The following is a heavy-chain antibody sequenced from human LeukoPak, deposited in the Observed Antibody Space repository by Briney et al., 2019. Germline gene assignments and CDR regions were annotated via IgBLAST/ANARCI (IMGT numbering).Heavy chain of an antibody. V-gene: IGHV3-21*01. J-gene: IGHJ6*03. D-gene: IGHD3-3*01. CDR3: ARDRAKGAIFGVAPQYYMDV. CDR2: ISSSRSYI. CDR1: GFTLSSYS. Sequence: GGSLRASCAASGFTLSSYSMDWVRPAPGKGVEWVSPISSSRSYIYYADSVEGRVTTSRDNDKNSLYMQMNSLSAEDTAVYYCARDRAKGAIFGVAPQYYMDVWGKGTTVTVSS.